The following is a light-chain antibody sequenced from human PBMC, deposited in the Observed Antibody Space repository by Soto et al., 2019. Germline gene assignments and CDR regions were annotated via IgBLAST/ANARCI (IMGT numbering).Light chain of an antibody. CDR1: SSNIGAGYD. Sequence: QAVVTQPPSVSGAPGQRVTISCTGSSSNIGAGYDVHWYQQLPGTAPKLLIYGNSNRPSGVPDRFSGSKSGTSASLAITGLQAEDEADYYCQSYDSSLGGLVVFGGGTKLTVL. CDR3: QSYDSSLGGLVV. V-gene: IGLV1-40*01. CDR2: GNS. J-gene: IGLJ2*01.